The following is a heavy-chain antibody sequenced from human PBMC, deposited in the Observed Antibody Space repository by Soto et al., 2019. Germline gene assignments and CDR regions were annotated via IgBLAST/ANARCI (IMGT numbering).Heavy chain of an antibody. J-gene: IGHJ4*02. D-gene: IGHD5-12*01. Sequence: GGSLRLSCAASGFTFSSYSMNWVRQAPGKGLEWVSYISSSSSTIYYADSVKGRFTISRDNAKNSLYLQMNSLRAEDTAVYYCARAARGYSGYDRPLPPDYWGQGTLVTVSS. CDR3: ARAARGYSGYDRPLPPDY. V-gene: IGHV3-48*01. CDR1: GFTFSSYS. CDR2: ISSSSSTI.